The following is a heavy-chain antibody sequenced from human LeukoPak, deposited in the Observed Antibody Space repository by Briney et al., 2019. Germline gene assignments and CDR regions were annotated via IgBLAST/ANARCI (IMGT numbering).Heavy chain of an antibody. J-gene: IGHJ4*02. Sequence: PGGSLRLSCAASGFTFSASAMHWVRQASGKGLEWVGRIRSKANSYATAYAASVKGRFTISRDDSKNTAYLQMNSLKTEDTAVYYCTRVALSGTGSFDYWGQGTLVTVSS. CDR3: TRVALSGTGSFDY. D-gene: IGHD3/OR15-3a*01. V-gene: IGHV3-73*01. CDR2: IRSKANSYAT. CDR1: GFTFSASA.